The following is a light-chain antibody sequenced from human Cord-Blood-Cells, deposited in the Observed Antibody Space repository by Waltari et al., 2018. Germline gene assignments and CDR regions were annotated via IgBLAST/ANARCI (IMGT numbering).Light chain of an antibody. J-gene: IGLJ2*01. CDR3: QAWDSSTEVV. Sequence: SYELTQSPSVSVSPGQTASITCSGDNLGDKYACWYQQKPGQSPVLVIYQDSKRPSGIPERFSGSNSGNTATLTISGTQAMDEADYYCQAWDSSTEVVFGGGTKLTVL. V-gene: IGLV3-1*01. CDR2: QDS. CDR1: NLGDKY.